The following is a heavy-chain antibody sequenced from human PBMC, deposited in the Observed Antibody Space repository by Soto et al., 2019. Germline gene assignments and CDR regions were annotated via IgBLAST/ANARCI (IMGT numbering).Heavy chain of an antibody. J-gene: IGHJ4*02. CDR2: LSGSGGTI. CDR1: GFTLSSYS. V-gene: IGHV3-48*02. CDR3: ARETGLSSSGWSYYCDF. D-gene: IGHD6-19*01. Sequence: EVQLVESGGGMVQPGGSLRVSCAASGFTLSSYSMHWVRQAPGKGLEWVSYLSGSGGTIYYADSVKGRFTISRDNAKNSLSVQMNSLRDEDTAVYFCARETGLSSSGWSYYCDFWGQGTRVTGSS.